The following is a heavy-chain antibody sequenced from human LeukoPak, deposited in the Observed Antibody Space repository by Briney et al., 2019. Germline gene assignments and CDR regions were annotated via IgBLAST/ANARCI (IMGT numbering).Heavy chain of an antibody. Sequence: PGGSLRLSCAASGFTFSTYWMSWVRQAPGKGLEWVSAISGSGGSTYYADSVKGRFTISRDNSKNTLYLQMNSLRAEDTAVYYCAKYYHDSSGYSPWGQGTLVTVSS. J-gene: IGHJ5*02. CDR2: ISGSGGST. CDR1: GFTFSTYW. V-gene: IGHV3-23*01. CDR3: AKYYHDSSGYSP. D-gene: IGHD3-22*01.